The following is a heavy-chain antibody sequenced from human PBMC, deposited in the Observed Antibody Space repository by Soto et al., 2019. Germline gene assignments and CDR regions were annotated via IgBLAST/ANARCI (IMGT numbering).Heavy chain of an antibody. CDR2: IIPIFGTA. CDR1: GGTFSSYA. CDR3: ARDLRNNWNGRYYYYGMDV. J-gene: IGHJ6*02. D-gene: IGHD1-20*01. V-gene: IGHV1-69*13. Sequence: SVKVSCKASGGTFSSYAISWVRQAPGQGLEWMGGIIPIFGTANYAQKFQGRVTITADESTSTAYMELSSLRSEDTAVYYCARDLRNNWNGRYYYYGMDVWGQGTTVTVSS.